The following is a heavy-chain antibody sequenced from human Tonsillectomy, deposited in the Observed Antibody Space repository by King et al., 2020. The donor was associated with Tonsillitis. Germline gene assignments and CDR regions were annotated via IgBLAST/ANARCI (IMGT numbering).Heavy chain of an antibody. Sequence: VQLVESGGGLVQPGGSLRLSCAASGFTFSSYAMSWVRQAPGKGLEWVSAISGSGGSTYYADSVKGRFTISRDNSKNTLYLQMNSLRAEDTAVYYCAKSPYEDTAMVTSTDYWGQGTLVTVSS. J-gene: IGHJ4*02. CDR3: AKSPYEDTAMVTSTDY. CDR2: ISGSGGST. V-gene: IGHV3-23*04. D-gene: IGHD5-18*01. CDR1: GFTFSSYA.